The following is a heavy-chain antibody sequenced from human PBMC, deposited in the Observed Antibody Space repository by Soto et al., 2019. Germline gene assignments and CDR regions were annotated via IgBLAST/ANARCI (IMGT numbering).Heavy chain of an antibody. CDR2: IYSGGST. D-gene: IGHD3-22*01. Sequence: GGSLRLSCAASGFTVSSNYMNWVRQAPGKGLEWVSVIYSGGSTYYADSVKGRFTISRDNSKNTLYLQMNSLRAEDTAVYYCAKDLDSGYFDSSGFLAYWGQGTLVTVSS. CDR1: GFTVSSNY. V-gene: IGHV3-66*01. J-gene: IGHJ4*02. CDR3: AKDLDSGYFDSSGFLAY.